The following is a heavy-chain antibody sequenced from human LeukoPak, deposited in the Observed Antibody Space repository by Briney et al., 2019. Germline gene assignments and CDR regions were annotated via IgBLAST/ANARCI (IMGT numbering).Heavy chain of an antibody. CDR1: GGSISSGSYY. V-gene: IGHV4-61*01. CDR3: ARDLGQLVFGGWFDP. J-gene: IGHJ5*02. CDR2: IYYSGST. Sequence: PSETLSLTCTVSGGSISSGSYYWSWIRQPPGKGLEWIGYIYYSGSTYYNPSLKSRVTISVHTSKNQFSLKLSSVTAADTAVYYCARDLGQLVFGGWFDPWGQGTLVTVSS. D-gene: IGHD6-6*01.